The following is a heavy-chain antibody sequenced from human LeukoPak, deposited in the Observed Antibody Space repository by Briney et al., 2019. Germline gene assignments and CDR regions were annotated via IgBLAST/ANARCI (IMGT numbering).Heavy chain of an antibody. CDR1: GYTLTELS. D-gene: IGHD3-16*02. J-gene: IGHJ4*02. CDR3: AAHDEIRYDYVWGSYRQNYFDY. Sequence: ASAKVSCKVSGYTLTELSMHWVRQAPGKGLEWMGGFDPEDGETIYAQKFQGRVTMTEDTSTDTAYMELSSLRSEDTAVYYCAAHDEIRYDYVWGSYRQNYFDYWGQGTLVTVSS. CDR2: FDPEDGET. V-gene: IGHV1-24*01.